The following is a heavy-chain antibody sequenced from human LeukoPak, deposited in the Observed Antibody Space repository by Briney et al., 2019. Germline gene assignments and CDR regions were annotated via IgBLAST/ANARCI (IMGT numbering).Heavy chain of an antibody. D-gene: IGHD3-10*01. V-gene: IGHV3-15*07. CDR2: IKRKTEGGTT. CDR1: GFTFSDAW. Sequence: GGSLRLSCAASGFTFSDAWMNWVRQAPGKGLEWVGRIKRKTEGGTTDYVAPVRGRFIISRDDSKNTLYLQMNSLKTEDTAFYYCTTGNFGPYWGQGTLVTVSS. J-gene: IGHJ4*02. CDR3: TTGNFGPY.